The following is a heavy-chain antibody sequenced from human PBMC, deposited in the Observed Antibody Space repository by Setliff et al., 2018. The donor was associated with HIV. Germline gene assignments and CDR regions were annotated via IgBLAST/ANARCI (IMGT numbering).Heavy chain of an antibody. CDR1: DGSFSGYE. D-gene: IGHD2-15*01. CDR3: ARTNLIYCRDGSCYHSAEYSQH. CDR2: INHSGST. J-gene: IGHJ1*01. V-gene: IGHV4-34*01. Sequence: TLAGESAVSDGSFSGYEGSGIRQPPGKGQEWIGEINHSGSTNYNPSLRSRVTISVDTSKNQFSLKLSAVTSADTAVYYFARTNLIYCRDGSCYHSAEYSQHWGPGPPVTVSS.